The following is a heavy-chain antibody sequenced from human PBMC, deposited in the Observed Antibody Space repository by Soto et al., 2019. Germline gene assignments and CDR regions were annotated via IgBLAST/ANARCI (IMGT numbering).Heavy chain of an antibody. J-gene: IGHJ4*02. CDR3: AKGRGTSCFPGLLF. V-gene: IGHV3-23*01. Sequence: GGSLRLSCAASGFTFSGFAMSWVRQAPGKGLEWVSCISGSDGRTYYADSVKGRFTISRDNSENTLFLQMSSLRAEDTAVYYCAKGRGTSCFPGLLFRGQGTLVTVSS. D-gene: IGHD2-21*01. CDR2: ISGSDGRT. CDR1: GFTFSGFA.